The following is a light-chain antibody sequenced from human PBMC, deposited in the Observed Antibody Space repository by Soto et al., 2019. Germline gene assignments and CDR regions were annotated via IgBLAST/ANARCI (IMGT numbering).Light chain of an antibody. CDR2: AAS. V-gene: IGKV1-39*01. Sequence: DIQMAQSPSSLSASVGDRVTITCRASQSISSYLNWNQQKPGKAPKLLIYAASSLQSGVPSRFSGSGSGTDFTLTISSLQPEDFATYYCQQSYSTPITFGGGTKVDIK. CDR1: QSISSY. CDR3: QQSYSTPIT. J-gene: IGKJ4*01.